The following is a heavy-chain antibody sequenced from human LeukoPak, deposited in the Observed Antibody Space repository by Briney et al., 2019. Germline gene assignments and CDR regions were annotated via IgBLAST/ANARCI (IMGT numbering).Heavy chain of an antibody. D-gene: IGHD1-14*01. CDR3: ARDHRPVGFDP. CDR1: GDSFSSNSAA. Sequence: SQTLSLTCAISGDSFSSNSAAWHWIRQSPSRGLEWLGRTYYRSKLYNDYAVSVKSRITINPDTSKNQFSLQLNSVTPEDTAVYYCARDHRPVGFDPWGQGTLVTVSS. J-gene: IGHJ5*02. CDR2: TYYRSKLYN. V-gene: IGHV6-1*01.